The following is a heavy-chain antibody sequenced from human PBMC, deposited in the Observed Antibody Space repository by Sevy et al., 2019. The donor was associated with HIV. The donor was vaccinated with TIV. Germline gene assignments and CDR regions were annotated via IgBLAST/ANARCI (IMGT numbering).Heavy chain of an antibody. CDR2: ISYDGSNK. CDR1: GFTFSSYA. V-gene: IGHV3-30-3*01. CDR3: ARAEEPGYYYYYGMDV. Sequence: GSLRLSCAASGFTFSSYAMHWVRQAPGKGLEWVAVISYDGSNKYYADSVKGRFTISRDNSKNTLYLQMNSLRAEDTAVYYCARAEEPGYYYYYGMDVWGQGTTVTVSS. J-gene: IGHJ6*02.